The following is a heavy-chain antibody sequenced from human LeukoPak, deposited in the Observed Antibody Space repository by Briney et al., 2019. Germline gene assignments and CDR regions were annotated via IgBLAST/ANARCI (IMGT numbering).Heavy chain of an antibody. CDR1: GFTLDDYG. D-gene: IGHD3-22*01. J-gene: IGHJ6*03. V-gene: IGHV3-20*04. CDR2: INWNGGST. Sequence: PGGSLRLSCAASGFTLDDYGMSWVRQAPGKGLEWVSGINWNGGSTGYADSVKGRFTISRDNAKNSLYLQMNSLRAEDTALYYCARGDYDSSGYPPYYMDVGGEGTTVTVSS. CDR3: ARGDYDSSGYPPYYMDV.